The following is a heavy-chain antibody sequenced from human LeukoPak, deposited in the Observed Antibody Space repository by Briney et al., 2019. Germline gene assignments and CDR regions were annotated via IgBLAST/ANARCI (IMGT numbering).Heavy chain of an antibody. D-gene: IGHD3-22*01. CDR2: INPSGGST. CDR1: GYTFTSYY. J-gene: IGHJ4*02. Sequence: ASVKVSCKASGYTFTSYYMHWVRQAPGQGLEWMGIINPSGGSTSYAQKFQGRVTTTRDTSTSTVYMELSSLRSEDTAVYYCAGERTGNSDSSGHYDYWGQGTLVTVSS. CDR3: AGERTGNSDSSGHYDY. V-gene: IGHV1-46*01.